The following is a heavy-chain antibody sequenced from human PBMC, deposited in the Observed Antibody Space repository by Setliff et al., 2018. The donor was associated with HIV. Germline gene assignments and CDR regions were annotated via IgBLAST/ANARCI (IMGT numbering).Heavy chain of an antibody. CDR2: SCPSSSPI. V-gene: IGHV3-48*01. Sequence: PGGSLRLSCAASGFTFSTNGMHWVRQAPGKGLEWISFSCPSSSPIFYADSVKGRFTISRDNAKNSLYLQMTSLRVEDTAVYYCARKSGSFNYEDYWGQGTLVTVSS. CDR3: ARKSGSFNYEDY. D-gene: IGHD1-26*01. J-gene: IGHJ4*02. CDR1: GFTFSTNG.